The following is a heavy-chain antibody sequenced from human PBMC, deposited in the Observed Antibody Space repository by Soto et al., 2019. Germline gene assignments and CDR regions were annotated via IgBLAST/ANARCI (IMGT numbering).Heavy chain of an antibody. J-gene: IGHJ6*02. Sequence: PSETLSLTCTVYCGSFSDYLWSWIRQSPGKGLEWIGEINDSGSTNYNSFLKGRVTISLGTSKNQFSLKLRFVTAADTAVYYCARTESRSYYYSGMDIWGQGTTVTVSS. CDR2: INDSGST. D-gene: IGHD3-16*01. CDR3: ARTESRSYYYSGMDI. V-gene: IGHV4-34*01. CDR1: CGSFSDYL.